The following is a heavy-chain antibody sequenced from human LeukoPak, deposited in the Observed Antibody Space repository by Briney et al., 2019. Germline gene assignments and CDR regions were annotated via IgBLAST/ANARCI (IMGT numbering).Heavy chain of an antibody. CDR3: ARGRNYYDSSGYYYEGDAFDI. D-gene: IGHD3-22*01. CDR1: GFTFTSSA. CDR2: IVVGSGNT. J-gene: IGHJ3*02. Sequence: ASVKVSCKASGFTFTSSAMQWVRQARGQRLEWIGWIVVGSGNTNYAQKFQERVTITRDMSTSTAYMELSSLRSEDTAVYYCARGRNYYDSSGYYYEGDAFDIWGQGTMVTVSS. V-gene: IGHV1-58*02.